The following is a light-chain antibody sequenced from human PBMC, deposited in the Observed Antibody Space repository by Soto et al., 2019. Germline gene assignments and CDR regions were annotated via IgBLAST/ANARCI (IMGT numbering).Light chain of an antibody. J-gene: IGKJ4*01. Sequence: EIVMTQSPTILSVSPGERATLSCRASQSVSSNLAWYQQKPGQAPRLLIYGASSRATGIADRFSGSGSGTDFTLTISRLEPEDFAVYYCQYYYESSPFGRGTKVDI. CDR1: QSVSSN. CDR2: GAS. CDR3: QYYYESSP. V-gene: IGKV3D-15*01.